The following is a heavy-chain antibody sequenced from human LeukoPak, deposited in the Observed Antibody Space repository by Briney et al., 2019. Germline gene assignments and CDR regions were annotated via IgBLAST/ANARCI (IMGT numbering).Heavy chain of an antibody. J-gene: IGHJ4*02. CDR2: ISVSGGVT. CDR3: AKGFDFWRGLYYFDH. CDR1: GITFTDHG. V-gene: IGHV3-23*01. Sequence: PGGSLRLSCAASGITFTDHGLSWVRQAPGKGLEWVSSISVSGGVTLYADSVKGRFVISRDNSRNRVYLEMNRLRAEDTAVYYCAKGFDFWRGLYYFDHWGQGTLVTVSS. D-gene: IGHD3-3*01.